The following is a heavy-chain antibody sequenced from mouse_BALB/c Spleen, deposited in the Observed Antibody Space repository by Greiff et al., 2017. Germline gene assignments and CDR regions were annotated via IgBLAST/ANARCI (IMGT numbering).Heavy chain of an antibody. CDR3: ARRDQGAMDY. Sequence: EVQLVESGGDLVKPGGSLKLSCAASGFTFSSYGMSWVRQTPDKRLEWVATISSGGSYTYYPDSVKGRFTISRDNAKNTLYLQMSRLKSEDTAMYYCARRDQGAMDYWGQGTSVTVSS. V-gene: IGHV5-6*01. J-gene: IGHJ4*01. CDR1: GFTFSSYG. CDR2: ISSGGSYT.